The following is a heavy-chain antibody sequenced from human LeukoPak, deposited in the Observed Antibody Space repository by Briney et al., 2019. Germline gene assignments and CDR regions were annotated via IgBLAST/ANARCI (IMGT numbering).Heavy chain of an antibody. Sequence: GGSLRLSCAASGFTVSSSYMSWVRQAPGKGLEWVSVFYSGGNTYYADSVKGRFTISRDNSKNTLYLQMNSLRVEDTAVYYCASDSRSIAVAGTFSFDYWGQGTLVTVSS. CDR3: ASDSRSIAVAGTFSFDY. D-gene: IGHD6-19*01. CDR1: GFTVSSSY. CDR2: FYSGGNT. V-gene: IGHV3-66*01. J-gene: IGHJ4*02.